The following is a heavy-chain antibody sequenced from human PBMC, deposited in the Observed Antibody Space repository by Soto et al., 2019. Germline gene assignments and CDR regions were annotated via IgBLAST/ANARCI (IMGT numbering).Heavy chain of an antibody. CDR1: GFTFSSYA. Sequence: GGSLRLSCAASGFTFSSYAISWVRQTPGKGLEWVSTISGSGGSTYQADSVKGRFTISRDNSTNTVYLQKDSLRAEPTAVYLGGQGEIRDYYYACMDVWRQGTTLTVSS. CDR2: ISGSGGST. CDR3: GQGEIRDYYYACMDV. V-gene: IGHV3-23*01. J-gene: IGHJ6*02.